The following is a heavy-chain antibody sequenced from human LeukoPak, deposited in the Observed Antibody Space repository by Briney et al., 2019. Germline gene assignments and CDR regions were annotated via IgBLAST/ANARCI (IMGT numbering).Heavy chain of an antibody. D-gene: IGHD3-22*01. Sequence: ASVKVSCKASGYTFTSYGISWVRQAPGQGLEWRGWISAYNGNTNYAQKLQGRVTMTTDTSTSTAYMELRSLRSDDTAVYYCARGNPGGYYYDSSGYYYSDYWGQGTLVTVSS. CDR1: GYTFTSYG. V-gene: IGHV1-18*01. J-gene: IGHJ4*02. CDR2: ISAYNGNT. CDR3: ARGNPGGYYYDSSGYYYSDY.